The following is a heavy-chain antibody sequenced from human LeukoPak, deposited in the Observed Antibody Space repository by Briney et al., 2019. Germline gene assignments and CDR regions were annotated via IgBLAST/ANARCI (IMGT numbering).Heavy chain of an antibody. CDR1: GGSISTYY. CDR3: ARASPNWNPPDY. D-gene: IGHD1-1*01. Sequence: SETLSLTCTVSGGSISTYYWSWIRQPPGKGLEWIGYIYNSGSTDYNPSLKSRVTISVDTSKNQFSLKLTSVTAADTAAYFCARASPNWNPPDYWGQGTLVTVSS. J-gene: IGHJ4*01. V-gene: IGHV4-59*08. CDR2: IYNSGST.